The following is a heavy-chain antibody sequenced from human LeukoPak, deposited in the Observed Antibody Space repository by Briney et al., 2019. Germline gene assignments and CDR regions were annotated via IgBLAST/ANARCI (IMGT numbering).Heavy chain of an antibody. Sequence: PGGSLRLSCAASGFTVSSNYMSWVRLTPGKGLELVSLYSGGSTYYADSVKGRFTISRDNSKNTLYLQMNSLRAEDTAVYYCATLSSGYFYGPFDYWGQGTLVTVSS. J-gene: IGHJ4*02. CDR1: GFTVSSNY. D-gene: IGHD3-22*01. CDR2: YSGGST. V-gene: IGHV3-53*01. CDR3: ATLSSGYFYGPFDY.